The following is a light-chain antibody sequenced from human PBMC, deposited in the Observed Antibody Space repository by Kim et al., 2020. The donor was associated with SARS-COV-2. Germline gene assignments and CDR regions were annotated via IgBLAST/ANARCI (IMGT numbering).Light chain of an antibody. CDR3: QQYNYWWT. J-gene: IGKJ1*01. Sequence: SVSPGERAPLSCRASQSVSSNLAWYQQKPGQTPRLLIYGASTRAKGIPARFSGSGSGTEFTLTISSLQSEDFAVYYCQQYNYWWTFGQGTKVDIK. CDR1: QSVSSN. CDR2: GAS. V-gene: IGKV3-15*01.